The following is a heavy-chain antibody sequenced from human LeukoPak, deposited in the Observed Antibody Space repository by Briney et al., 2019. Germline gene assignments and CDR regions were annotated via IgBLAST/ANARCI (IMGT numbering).Heavy chain of an antibody. Sequence: GGSLRLSCAGSGFTFGNYAMSWVRQAPGKGLEWVSAIGRGGFSTYYADSVEGRFTISRDNSKDTLYLQMNSLRVEDTAIYYCARDRGGGWLHDAFDIWGQGTLVTVSS. D-gene: IGHD6-19*01. CDR3: ARDRGGGWLHDAFDI. V-gene: IGHV3-23*01. CDR1: GFTFGNYA. CDR2: IGRGGFST. J-gene: IGHJ3*02.